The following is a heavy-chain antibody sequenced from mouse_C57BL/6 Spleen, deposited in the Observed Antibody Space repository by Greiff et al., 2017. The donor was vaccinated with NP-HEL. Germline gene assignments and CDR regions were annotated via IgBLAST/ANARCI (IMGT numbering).Heavy chain of an antibody. Sequence: VVESGASVKISCKASGYSFTDYNMHWVKQSNGMSLEWIGVINPNYGTTSYNQKFKGKAKLTVGQSSNTAYMQHNSLTSEDSAVYYCARSTVNYFDYWGQGTTLTVSA. J-gene: IGHJ2*01. V-gene: IGHV1-39*01. CDR1: GYSFTDYN. CDR3: ARSTVNYFDY. CDR2: INPNYGTT. D-gene: IGHD1-1*01.